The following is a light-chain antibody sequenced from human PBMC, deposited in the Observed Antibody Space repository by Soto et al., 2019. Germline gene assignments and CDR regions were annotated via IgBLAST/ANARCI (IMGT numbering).Light chain of an antibody. V-gene: IGLV1-44*01. CDR2: TNN. CDR3: AAWDGRLNVYV. CDR1: SSSIGSNS. Sequence: QSVLTQPPSASGTPGQRVTISCSGSSSSIGSNSVNWYQQLPRTAPKVLIYTNNQRPSGVPDRFSGSKSGTSASLAISGLQSEEEADYYCAAWDGRLNVYVFGTGTKLTVL. J-gene: IGLJ1*01.